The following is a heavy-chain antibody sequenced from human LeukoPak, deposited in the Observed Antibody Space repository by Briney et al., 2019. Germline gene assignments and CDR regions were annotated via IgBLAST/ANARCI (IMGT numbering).Heavy chain of an antibody. J-gene: IGHJ4*02. CDR3: AREYSSSHFDY. CDR2: INPNSGGT. CDR1: GYTFTNYY. V-gene: IGHV1-2*02. Sequence: ASVKVSCKASGYTFTNYYIHWVRQAPGQGLEWMGWINPNSGGTNYAQKFQGRVTMTRDTSISTAYMELSRLRSDDTAVYYCAREYSSSHFDYWGQGTLVTVSS. D-gene: IGHD6-6*01.